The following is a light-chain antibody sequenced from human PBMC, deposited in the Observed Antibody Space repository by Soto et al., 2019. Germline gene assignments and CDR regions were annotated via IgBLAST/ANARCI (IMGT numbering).Light chain of an antibody. Sequence: SALTHPASVSGSPGQSITISCTGTSSDVGSYNLVSWYQQHPGKAPKLMIYEVSKRPSGVSNRFSGSKSGNTASLTISGLQAEDEADYYCCSYAGSSTLAYVFGTGTKLTVL. V-gene: IGLV2-23*02. J-gene: IGLJ1*01. CDR2: EVS. CDR1: SSDVGSYNL. CDR3: CSYAGSSTLAYV.